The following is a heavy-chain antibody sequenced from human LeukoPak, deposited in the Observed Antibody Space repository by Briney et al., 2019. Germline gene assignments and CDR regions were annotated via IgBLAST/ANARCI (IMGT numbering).Heavy chain of an antibody. CDR2: ISSSGSTI. CDR1: GFTFSDYY. D-gene: IGHD1-26*01. J-gene: IGHJ4*02. V-gene: IGHV3-11*01. CDR3: ARDRYSGSYPLDY. Sequence: GGSLRLSCAASGFTFSDYYMSWIRQAPGKGLEWVSYISSSGSTIYYADSVKGRFTIFRDNAKNSLYLQMNSLRAEDTAVYYCARDRYSGSYPLDYWGQGTLVTVSS.